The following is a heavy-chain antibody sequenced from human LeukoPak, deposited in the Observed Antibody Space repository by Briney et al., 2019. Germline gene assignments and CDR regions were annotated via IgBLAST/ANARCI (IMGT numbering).Heavy chain of an antibody. CDR1: GGSISSYY. Sequence: PSETLSLTCTVSGGSISSYYWSWIRQPAGKGLEWIGRIYTSGSTNYNPSLKSRVTMSVDTSKNQFSLKLSSVTAADTAVYYCARDRLGYCSGGSCYLGYYFDYWGQGTLVTVSS. D-gene: IGHD2-15*01. CDR2: IYTSGST. J-gene: IGHJ4*02. V-gene: IGHV4-4*07. CDR3: ARDRLGYCSGGSCYLGYYFDY.